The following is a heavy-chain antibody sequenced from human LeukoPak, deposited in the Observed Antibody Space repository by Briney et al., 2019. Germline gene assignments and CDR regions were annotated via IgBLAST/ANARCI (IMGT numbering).Heavy chain of an antibody. CDR2: IHHSGST. Sequence: PSETLSLTCTVPGGSISSGGYYLSWIRQPPGKGLEWIGYIHHSGSTYYNPSLKSRVTISVDRSKNQFSLKLSSVTAADTAVYYCARQIFMDVWGQGTTVTVSS. J-gene: IGHJ6*02. D-gene: IGHD3-3*01. CDR3: ARQIFMDV. CDR1: GGSISSGGYY. V-gene: IGHV4-30-2*01.